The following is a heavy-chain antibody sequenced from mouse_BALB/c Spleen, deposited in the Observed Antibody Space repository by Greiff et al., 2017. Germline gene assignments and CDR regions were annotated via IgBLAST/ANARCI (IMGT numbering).Heavy chain of an antibody. V-gene: IGHV1-14*01. CDR3: ESWGVPLYAMDY. CDR1: GYTFTSYV. D-gene: IGHD2-14*01. CDR2: INPYNDGT. Sequence: EVQLQQSGPELVKPGASVKMSCKASGYTFTSYVMHWVKQKPGQGLEWIGYINPYNDGTKYNEKFKGKATLTSDKSSSTAYMELSSLTSEDYAVYYCESWGVPLYAMDYGCRGTSVTVSS. J-gene: IGHJ4*01.